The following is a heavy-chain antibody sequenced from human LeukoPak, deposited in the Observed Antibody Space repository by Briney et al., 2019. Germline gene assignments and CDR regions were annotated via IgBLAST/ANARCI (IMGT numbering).Heavy chain of an antibody. CDR2: IDYDSSHI. J-gene: IGHJ4*02. Sequence: GGSLRLSCAASGFTFSNSAMNWVRQAPGKGLEWVSSIDYDSSHIYYAASVRGRFTISRDNARNSVYLQMNSLRVEDTAVYYCARDPLRYLRVGHYDYWGQGTVVAASS. CDR3: ARDPLRYLRVGHYDY. D-gene: IGHD3-9*01. CDR1: GFTFSNSA. V-gene: IGHV3-21*01.